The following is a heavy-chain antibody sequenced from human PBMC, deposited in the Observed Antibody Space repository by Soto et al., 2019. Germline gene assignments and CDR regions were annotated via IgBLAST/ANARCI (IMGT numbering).Heavy chain of an antibody. CDR1: GYTFRSYG. CDR3: ARDQGAYSSGWYRGHDAFDI. D-gene: IGHD6-19*01. CDR2: ISGYNGNT. V-gene: IGHV1-18*01. J-gene: IGHJ3*02. Sequence: ASVKVSCKASGYTFRSYGISWVRQAPGQGLEWMGWISGYNGNTHYSQKFQGKVTMTTDTSISTAYMELSRLRSDDTAVYYCARDQGAYSSGWYRGHDAFDIWGQGTMVTVSS.